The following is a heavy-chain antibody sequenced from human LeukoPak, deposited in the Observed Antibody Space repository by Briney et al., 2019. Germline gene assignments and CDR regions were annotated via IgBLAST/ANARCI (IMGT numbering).Heavy chain of an antibody. CDR1: GFTFSRYE. CDR2: ISSSGSTI. Sequence: PGGSLRLSCAASGFTFSRYEMNWVRQAPGKGLEWVSYISSSGSTIYYADSVKGRFTISRDNAKNSLYLQMNSLRAEDTALYYCARVLDSSGYYYGAFDYWGQGTLVTVSS. CDR3: ARVLDSSGYYYGAFDY. V-gene: IGHV3-48*03. J-gene: IGHJ4*02. D-gene: IGHD3-22*01.